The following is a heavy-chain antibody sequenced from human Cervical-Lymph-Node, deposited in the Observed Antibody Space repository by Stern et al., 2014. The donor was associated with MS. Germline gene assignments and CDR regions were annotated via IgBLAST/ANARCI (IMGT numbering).Heavy chain of an antibody. CDR3: ARGRGWFDP. J-gene: IGHJ5*02. V-gene: IGHV3-7*01. CDR1: GFTFSRSW. Sequence: VQLVESGGGLVQPGGSLRLSCAASGFTFSRSWMSWVRQAPGQGPEWVANIKQDGSEKNYVDSVKGRFTISRDNAKNSLYLQMNSLRVEDTAVYYCARGRGWFDPWGQGTLVTVSS. CDR2: IKQDGSEK. D-gene: IGHD3-16*01.